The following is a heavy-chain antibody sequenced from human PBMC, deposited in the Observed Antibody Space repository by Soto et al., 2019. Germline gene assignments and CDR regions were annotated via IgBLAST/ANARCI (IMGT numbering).Heavy chain of an antibody. D-gene: IGHD1-1*01. CDR3: ARGRYGDY. CDR1: GYAFTTYG. CDR2: ISAHNGNT. J-gene: IGHJ4*02. Sequence: QVHLVQSGAEVKKPGASVKVSCKGSGYAFTTYGITWVRQAPGQGREWLGWISAHNGNTNYAQKLQGRVTVTRDTSTSTAYMELRSLRSEDTAVYYCARGRYGDYWGQGALVTVSS. V-gene: IGHV1-18*01.